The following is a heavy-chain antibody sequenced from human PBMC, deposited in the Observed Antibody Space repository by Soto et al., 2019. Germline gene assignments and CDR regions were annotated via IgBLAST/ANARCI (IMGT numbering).Heavy chain of an antibody. J-gene: IGHJ4*02. CDR3: ASASIEYCYMFDY. D-gene: IGHD2-15*01. Sequence: SETLSLTCTVSGGSISSYYWSWIRQPPGKGLEWIGHIYYSGSTNYNPSLKSRVTISVDTSKNQFSLKLSSVTAADTAVYYCASASIEYCYMFDYWGQGTLVTVSS. V-gene: IGHV4-59*01. CDR2: IYYSGST. CDR1: GGSISSYY.